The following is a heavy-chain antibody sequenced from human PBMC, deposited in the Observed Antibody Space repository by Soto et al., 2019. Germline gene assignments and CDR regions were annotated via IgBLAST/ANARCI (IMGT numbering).Heavy chain of an antibody. V-gene: IGHV4-59*12. CDR2: IFYSGRP. CDR1: GGSISSYY. Sequence: SETLSLTCTVSGGSISSYYWSWIRQPPGKGLEWIGYIFYSGRPNYNPSLRSRLTISVDTSKNQFSLKLSSVTAADTAVYYCARVGGINWFDPWGQGTLVTV. J-gene: IGHJ5*02. D-gene: IGHD3-16*01. CDR3: ARVGGINWFDP.